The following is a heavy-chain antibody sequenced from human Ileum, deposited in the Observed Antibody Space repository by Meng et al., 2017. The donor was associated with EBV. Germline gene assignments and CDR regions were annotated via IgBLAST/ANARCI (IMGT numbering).Heavy chain of an antibody. CDR2: VYHRGDT. D-gene: IGHD1-7*01. CDR3: GRDQGRELINH. CDR1: RDSIRSDLW. V-gene: IGHV4-4*02. Sequence: LQGRGPGRGRPEWPLSLTCLVSRDSIRSDLWWSWVRQPPGKGLEWIGEVYHRGDTNYNPSLKSRVDISVDKSKNQFYLSLFSVTAADTAVYYCGRDQGRELINHWGQGTLVTVSS. J-gene: IGHJ4*02.